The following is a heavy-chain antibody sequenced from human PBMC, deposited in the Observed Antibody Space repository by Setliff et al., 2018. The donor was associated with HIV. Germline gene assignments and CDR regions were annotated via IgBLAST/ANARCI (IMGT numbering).Heavy chain of an antibody. CDR1: GVSVGSGDYY. D-gene: IGHD6-6*01. J-gene: IGHJ4*02. Sequence: SETLSLTCSVSGVSVGSGDYYWHWIRQHPEKALEWIGYIFHSGDTYHNPSLKSRISMSVDTSKNQCSLELTSLTAADTAVYYCATRPRIAARPFDYWGQGMLVTVSS. CDR2: IFHSGDT. V-gene: IGHV4-31*02. CDR3: ATRPRIAARPFDY.